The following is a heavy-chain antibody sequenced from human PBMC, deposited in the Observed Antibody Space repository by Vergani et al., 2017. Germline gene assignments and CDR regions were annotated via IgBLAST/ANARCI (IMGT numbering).Heavy chain of an antibody. CDR2: IYYSGST. CDR1: GGSISSSSYY. J-gene: IGHJ5*02. V-gene: IGHV4-39*01. D-gene: IGHD6-13*01. Sequence: QLQLQESGPGLVKPSETLSLTCTVSGGSISSSSYYWGWIRQPPGKGLEWIGRIYYSGSTYYNPSLKSRVTISVDTSKNQFSLKLSSVTAADTAVYYCARFAIAAAGTNWFDPWGQGTLVTVSS. CDR3: ARFAIAAAGTNWFDP.